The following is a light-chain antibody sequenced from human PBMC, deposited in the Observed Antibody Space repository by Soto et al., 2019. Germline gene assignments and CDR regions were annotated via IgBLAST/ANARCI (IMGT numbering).Light chain of an antibody. Sequence: QSVLTQPASVSGSPGQSITISCTGTSGDIGSYTYVSWYQQYPGKAPKLLISEVTNRPSGVSNRFSGSKSGNTASLTISGLQAEDEAHYYCRSYTNTRPPVVFGGGTKLTVL. J-gene: IGLJ2*01. CDR2: EVT. CDR3: RSYTNTRPPVV. V-gene: IGLV2-14*01. CDR1: SGDIGSYTY.